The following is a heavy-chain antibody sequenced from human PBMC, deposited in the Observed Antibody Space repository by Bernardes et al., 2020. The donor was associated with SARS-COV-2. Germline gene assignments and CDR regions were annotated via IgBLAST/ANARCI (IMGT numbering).Heavy chain of an antibody. CDR1: GGTFSSYA. CDR3: ARGYCSGGSCYLNYYYGMDV. D-gene: IGHD2-15*01. V-gene: IGHV1-69*04. CDR2: IIPILGIA. J-gene: IGHJ6*04. Sequence: SMKVSCKASGGTFSSYAISWVRQAPGQGLEWMGRIIPILGIANYAQKFQGRVTITADKSTSTAYMELSSLRSEDTAVYYCARGYCSGGSCYLNYYYGMDVWGEGTTVTVSS.